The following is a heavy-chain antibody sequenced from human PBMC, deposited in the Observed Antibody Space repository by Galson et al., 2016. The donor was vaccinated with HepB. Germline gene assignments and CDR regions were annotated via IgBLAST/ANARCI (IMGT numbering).Heavy chain of an antibody. V-gene: IGHV4-31*03. J-gene: IGHJ4*02. CDR3: ARGGGNYGDYVVY. CDR1: GVSISRGGHY. D-gene: IGHD4-17*01. CDR2: IYSTGYT. Sequence: TLSLTCTVSGVSISRGGHYWSWIRQHPGKGLEWIGYIYSTGYTHYNPSLKSRVTISEDTSKSQFSLMLRSVTAADTAVYYRARGGGNYGDYVVYWGQGPLVIVSS.